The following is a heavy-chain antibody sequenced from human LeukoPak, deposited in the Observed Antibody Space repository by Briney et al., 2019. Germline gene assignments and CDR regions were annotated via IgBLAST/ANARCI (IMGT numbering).Heavy chain of an antibody. CDR1: GDSISTHY. CDR2: VSSDGST. V-gene: IGHV4-59*11. J-gene: IGHJ4*02. CDR3: ARGGYFDSMIF. D-gene: IGHD3/OR15-3a*01. Sequence: SETLSLTCTVSGDSISTHYWSWIRQPPGKGLEWIGYVSSDGSTNYNPSLKSRVTISVDTSKNQFSLKLSSVTAADTAIYYCARGGYFDSMIFWGQGTLVTVSS.